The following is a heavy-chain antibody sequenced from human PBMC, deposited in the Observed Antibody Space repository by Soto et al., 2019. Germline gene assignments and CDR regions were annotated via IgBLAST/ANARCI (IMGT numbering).Heavy chain of an antibody. Sequence: GGSLRLSXAASGFTFSSYAMHWVRQAPGKGLEWVAVISYDGSNKYYADSVKGRFTISRDNSENTLYLQMNSLRAEDTAVYYCARGHHPRYSYGQPFDYWGQGTLVTVSS. CDR1: GFTFSSYA. J-gene: IGHJ4*02. D-gene: IGHD5-18*01. V-gene: IGHV3-30-3*01. CDR2: ISYDGSNK. CDR3: ARGHHPRYSYGQPFDY.